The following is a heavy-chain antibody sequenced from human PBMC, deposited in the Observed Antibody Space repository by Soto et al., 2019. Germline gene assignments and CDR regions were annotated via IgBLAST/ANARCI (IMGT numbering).Heavy chain of an antibody. J-gene: IGHJ3*02. D-gene: IGHD3-22*01. Sequence: QVQLVQSGAEVKKPGSSVKVSCKASGGTFSSYTISWVRQAPGQGLEWMGRIIPILGIANYAQKFQGRVTITADKSTSTAYMELSSLRSEDTAVYYCARDSEPYYYDSSGSKSTPDAFDIWGQGTMVTVSS. CDR2: IIPILGIA. V-gene: IGHV1-69*08. CDR1: GGTFSSYT. CDR3: ARDSEPYYYDSSGSKSTPDAFDI.